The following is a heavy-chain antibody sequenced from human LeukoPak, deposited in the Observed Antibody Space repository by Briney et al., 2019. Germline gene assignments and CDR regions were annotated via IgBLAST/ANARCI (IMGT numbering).Heavy chain of an antibody. CDR2: ISYDGSNK. J-gene: IGHJ6*02. Sequence: PGGSLRLSCAASGFTFSSYGMHWVRQAPGKGLEWVAVISYDGSNKYYADSVKGRFTISRDNSKNTLYLQMNSLRAEDTAVYYCAKAIGRVRRTHPYYYYGMDVWGQGTTVTVSS. D-gene: IGHD3-10*01. CDR3: AKAIGRVRRTHPYYYYGMDV. V-gene: IGHV3-30*18. CDR1: GFTFSSYG.